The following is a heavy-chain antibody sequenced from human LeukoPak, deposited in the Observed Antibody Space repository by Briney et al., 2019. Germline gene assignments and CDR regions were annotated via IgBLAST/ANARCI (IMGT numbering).Heavy chain of an antibody. J-gene: IGHJ4*02. D-gene: IGHD2-15*01. CDR3: ARVDLRYCSGGSCPFDY. V-gene: IGHV4-61*02. CDR2: IYASGST. Sequence: KPSQTLSLTCTVSGGSISSGSYYWSWIRQPAGKGLEWFGRIYASGSTNYNPSLKSRVTISVDTSKNQYFLKLSSVTAADTAVYYCARVDLRYCSGGSCPFDYWGQGTLVTVPS. CDR1: GGSISSGSYY.